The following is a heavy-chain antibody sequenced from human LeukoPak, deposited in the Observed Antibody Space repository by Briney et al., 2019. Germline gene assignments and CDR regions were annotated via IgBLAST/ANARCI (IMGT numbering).Heavy chain of an antibody. CDR2: IYYDGGA. CDR1: GDSINSRSFY. D-gene: IGHD3-3*01. V-gene: IGHV4-39*01. Sequence: PWETLSLTCTVSGDSINSRSFYWGWIRQPPGKRLEWIGTIYYDGGANYNPSLKSRVTMSVDTPENRFSLKLTSVTAADTAVYYCAVSAYYTGSWFDPWGQGTLVTVSS. J-gene: IGHJ5*02. CDR3: AVSAYYTGSWFDP.